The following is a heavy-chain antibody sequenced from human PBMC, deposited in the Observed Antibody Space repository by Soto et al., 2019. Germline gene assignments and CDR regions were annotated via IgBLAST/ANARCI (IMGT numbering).Heavy chain of an antibody. Sequence: HPGGSLRLSCVVSGFTFSDHYMDWVRQAPGKGLEWVARSRNKADRYVTDYAGPVKGRFTISRDDSKNSLYLEMNSLKTEDTAVYYCVRGYRSFDTWGRGTMVTVSS. CDR2: SRNKADRYVT. CDR3: VRGYRSFDT. J-gene: IGHJ3*02. CDR1: GFTFSDHY. V-gene: IGHV3-72*01. D-gene: IGHD2-2*02.